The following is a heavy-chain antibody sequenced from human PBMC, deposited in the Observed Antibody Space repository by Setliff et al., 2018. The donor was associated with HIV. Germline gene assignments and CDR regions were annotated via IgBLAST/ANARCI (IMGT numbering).Heavy chain of an antibody. CDR2: IRSSGSYT. V-gene: IGHV3-11*05. J-gene: IGHJ4*02. CDR1: GFRFSDHY. CDR3: AREKYDSLPTLDY. Sequence: GGSLRLSCSASGFRFSDHYMSWVRQAPGKGLEWLAYIRSSGSYTNYAHSVKGRFTISRDNAKNSLYLQMNSLRPEDTAVYYCAREKYDSLPTLDYWGQGTLVTVSS. D-gene: IGHD3-22*01.